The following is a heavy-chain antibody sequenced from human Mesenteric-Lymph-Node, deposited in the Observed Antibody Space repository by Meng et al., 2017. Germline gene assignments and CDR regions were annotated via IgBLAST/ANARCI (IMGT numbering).Heavy chain of an antibody. CDR1: GGSISSGDYY. CDR2: ISYSGST. V-gene: IGHV4-30-4*01. Sequence: QGRRRESGPGLVKPSQTLSLTCTVSGGSISSGDYYWSWIRQPPGRGLEWIGYISYSGSTYYNPSLKSRVTISVDTSKNQFSLKLSSVTAADTAVYYCARTHFYDSSNYGFDYWGQGTLVTVSS. D-gene: IGHD3-22*01. CDR3: ARTHFYDSSNYGFDY. J-gene: IGHJ4*02.